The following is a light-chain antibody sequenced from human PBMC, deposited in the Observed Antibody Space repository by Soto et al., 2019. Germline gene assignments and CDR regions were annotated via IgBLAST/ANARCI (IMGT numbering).Light chain of an antibody. J-gene: IGLJ1*01. CDR1: SSDVGGYNY. CDR3: CSYAGSYTWV. Sequence: QSALTQPRSVYGSPGQSVTISCTGTSSDVGGYNYVSWYRQHPGKAPKLMIYDVSKRPSGVPDRFSGSKSGNTASLTISGLQAEDEADYYFCSYAGSYTWVFVTGTKVTVL. V-gene: IGLV2-11*01. CDR2: DVS.